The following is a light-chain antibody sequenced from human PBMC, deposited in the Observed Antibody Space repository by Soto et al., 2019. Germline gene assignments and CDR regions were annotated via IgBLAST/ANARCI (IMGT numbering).Light chain of an antibody. J-gene: IGLJ2*01. Sequence: QSALTQPASVSGSPGQSITISCTGTSSDVGGYNYVSWYQQHPGKAPKLMIYDVSNQPSGVSNRFSGSKSGNTASLTISGLQAEDEADYYCSSHTSSSTRVIFGGGTKLTVL. CDR3: SSHTSSSTRVI. CDR2: DVS. CDR1: SSDVGGYNY. V-gene: IGLV2-14*01.